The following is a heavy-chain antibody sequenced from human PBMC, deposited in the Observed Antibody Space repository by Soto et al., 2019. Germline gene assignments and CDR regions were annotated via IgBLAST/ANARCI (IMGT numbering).Heavy chain of an antibody. J-gene: IGHJ4*02. CDR3: AREDSSGYYYNTPAPYFDY. D-gene: IGHD3-22*01. Sequence: ASVKVSCKASGGTFSSYAISWVRQAPGQGLEWMGGIIPIFGTANYAQKFQGRVTITADESTSTAYMELSSLRSEDTAVYYCAREDSSGYYYNTPAPYFDYWGQGTLVTV. CDR1: GGTFSSYA. V-gene: IGHV1-69*13. CDR2: IIPIFGTA.